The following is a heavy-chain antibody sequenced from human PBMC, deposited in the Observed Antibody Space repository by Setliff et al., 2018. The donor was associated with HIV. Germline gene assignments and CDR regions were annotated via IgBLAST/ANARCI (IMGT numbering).Heavy chain of an antibody. J-gene: IGHJ4*02. D-gene: IGHD1-26*01. CDR2: INSDGSST. CDR3: ASSGSYGY. CDR1: GSTFSNSW. Sequence: GSLRLSCAASGSTFSNSWMNWVRQAPGKGLVWVSRINSDGSSTTYADSVKGRFTISRDNAKNTLYLQMNSLRAEDTAVYYCASSGSYGYWGQGTLVTVSS. V-gene: IGHV3-74*01.